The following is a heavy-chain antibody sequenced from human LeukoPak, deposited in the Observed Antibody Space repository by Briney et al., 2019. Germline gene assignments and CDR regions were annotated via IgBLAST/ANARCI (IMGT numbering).Heavy chain of an antibody. V-gene: IGHV5-51*01. J-gene: IGHJ4*02. CDR1: GYSFTNYW. D-gene: IGHD6-13*01. Sequence: GESLKISCKGSGYSFTNYWIGWVRQMPGKGLEWMGVIYPGDSDTRYSPSFQGQVTISADKSISTAYLQWSSLKASDTAMYYCARHRERVGSTWYHLHWGTFDYWGQGTLVTVSS. CDR3: ARHRERVGSTWYHLHWGTFDY. CDR2: IYPGDSDT.